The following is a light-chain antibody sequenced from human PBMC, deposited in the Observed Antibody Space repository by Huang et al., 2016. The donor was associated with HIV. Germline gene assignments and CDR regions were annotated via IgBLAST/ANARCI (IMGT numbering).Light chain of an antibody. Sequence: EIVLTQSPATLSLSPGERVTLSCRASQSVSNYLAWYQQKPGQAPRLLIYEASNRATGIPARFSGSGSGTDFTLTISSLEPEDFAVYYCQQRSNWYTFGQGTKLEIK. V-gene: IGKV3-11*01. CDR3: QQRSNWYT. CDR2: EAS. CDR1: QSVSNY. J-gene: IGKJ2*01.